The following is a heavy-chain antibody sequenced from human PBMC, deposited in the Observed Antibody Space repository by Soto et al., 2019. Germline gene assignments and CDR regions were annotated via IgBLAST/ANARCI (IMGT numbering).Heavy chain of an antibody. Sequence: PSETLSLTCAVYGGSFSGYYWSWIRQPPGKGLEWIGEINHSGSTNYNPSLKSRVTISVDTSKNQFSLKLSSVTAADTAVYYCARRGYCSSTSCCGKRFSNWFDPWGQGTLVTVSS. CDR3: ARRGYCSSTSCCGKRFSNWFDP. V-gene: IGHV4-34*01. CDR2: INHSGST. J-gene: IGHJ5*02. D-gene: IGHD2-2*01. CDR1: GGSFSGYY.